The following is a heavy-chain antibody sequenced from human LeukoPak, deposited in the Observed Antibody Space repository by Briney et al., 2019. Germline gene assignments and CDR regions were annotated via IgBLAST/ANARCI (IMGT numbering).Heavy chain of an antibody. CDR1: GYTFTSYY. Sequence: GASVKVSCKASGYTFTSYYMHWVRQAPGQGLEWMGIINPSGGSTSYAQKFQGRVTMTRDTSTSTVYMELSSLRSEDTAVYYCARVLTDYYDSSGQGHAVPGDAFDIWGQGTMVTVSS. V-gene: IGHV1-46*01. CDR3: ARVLTDYYDSSGQGHAVPGDAFDI. CDR2: INPSGGST. D-gene: IGHD3-22*01. J-gene: IGHJ3*02.